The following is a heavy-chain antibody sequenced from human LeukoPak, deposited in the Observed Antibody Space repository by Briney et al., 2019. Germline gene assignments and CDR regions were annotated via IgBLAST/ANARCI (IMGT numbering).Heavy chain of an antibody. D-gene: IGHD6-13*01. CDR3: ARGASSSWSWFDP. CDR2: IYYSGST. CDR1: GGSVSSGSYY. V-gene: IGHV4-61*01. Sequence: SETLSLTCTVSGGSVSSGSYYWSWMRQPPGKGLEWIGYIYYSGSTNYNPSLKSRVTISVDTSKNQFSLKLSSVTAADTAVYCCARGASSSWSWFDPWGQGTLVTVSS. J-gene: IGHJ5*02.